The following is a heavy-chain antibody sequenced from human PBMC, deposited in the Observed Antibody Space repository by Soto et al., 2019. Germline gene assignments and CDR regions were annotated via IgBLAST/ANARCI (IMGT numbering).Heavy chain of an antibody. V-gene: IGHV3-23*01. CDR1: GFTFSSYA. D-gene: IGHD3-22*01. Sequence: GGSLRLSCAASGFTFSSYAMSWVRQAPGKGLEWVSAISGSGGSTYYADSVKGRFTISRDNSKNTLYLQMNSLRAEDTAVYDCAKPNHYDSSGYPGYFDYWGQGTLVTVSS. CDR2: ISGSGGST. J-gene: IGHJ4*02. CDR3: AKPNHYDSSGYPGYFDY.